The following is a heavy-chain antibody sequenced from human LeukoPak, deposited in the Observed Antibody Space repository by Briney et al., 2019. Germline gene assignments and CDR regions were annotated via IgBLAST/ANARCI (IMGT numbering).Heavy chain of an antibody. Sequence: SETLSLTCAVYGGSFSGYYWSWIRQPPGKGLEWIGEIYHSGGTNYNPSLKSRITISVDKSQNQFSLKANSLTAADTAVYYCATNGYYCMDVWGKGTTVTVSS. CDR3: ATNGYYCMDV. J-gene: IGHJ6*03. V-gene: IGHV4-34*01. CDR1: GGSFSGYY. D-gene: IGHD2-8*01. CDR2: IYHSGGT.